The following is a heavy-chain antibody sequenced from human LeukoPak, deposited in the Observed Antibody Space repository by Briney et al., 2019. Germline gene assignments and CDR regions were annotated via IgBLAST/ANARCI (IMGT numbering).Heavy chain of an antibody. CDR2: ISSSGSTI. CDR3: ARVTFCGGDRYTFDY. V-gene: IGHV3-11*01. Sequence: GGSLRLSCAASGFTFSDYYMSWIRQAPGKGLEWVSYISSSGSTIYYADSVKGRFTISRDNAKNSLYLQMNSLRAEDTAVYYCARVTFCGGDRYTFDYWGQGTLVTVSS. D-gene: IGHD2-21*02. CDR1: GFTFSDYY. J-gene: IGHJ4*02.